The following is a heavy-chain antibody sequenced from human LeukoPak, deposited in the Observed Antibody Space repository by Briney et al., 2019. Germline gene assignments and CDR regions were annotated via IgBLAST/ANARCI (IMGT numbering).Heavy chain of an antibody. CDR3: ARDLGATGHFDY. V-gene: IGHV1-69*05. D-gene: IGHD1-26*01. CDR1: GGTFSSYA. J-gene: IGHJ4*02. CDR2: IIPIFGTA. Sequence: SVKVYCKASGGTFSSYAISWVRQAPGQGLEWMGRIIPIFGTANYAQKFQGRVTITTDESTSTAYMELSSLRSEDTAVYYCARDLGATGHFDYWGQGTLVTVSS.